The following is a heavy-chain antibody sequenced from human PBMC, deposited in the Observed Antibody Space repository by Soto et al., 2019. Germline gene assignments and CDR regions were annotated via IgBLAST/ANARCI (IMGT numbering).Heavy chain of an antibody. D-gene: IGHD3-10*02. V-gene: IGHV3-48*02. J-gene: IGHJ4*02. Sequence: EIQLVESGGGLVQPGGSLRLSCAASGFTFSSYSMNWVRQAPGKGLEWVSYIDSRSGTIYYADSVKGRFTSSRDNAKHSLYLKMNSLRDEATDVYYCAREMLTANYWGQRTLVTVSA. CDR1: GFTFSSYS. CDR3: AREMLTANY. CDR2: IDSRSGTI.